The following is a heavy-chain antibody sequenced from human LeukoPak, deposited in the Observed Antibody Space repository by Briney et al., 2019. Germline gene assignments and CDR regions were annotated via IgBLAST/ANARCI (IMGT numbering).Heavy chain of an antibody. V-gene: IGHV3-23*01. Sequence: GGSLRLSCAASGFTFSSYAMSWVRQAPGKGLEWVSAISGSDGSTYYADSVKGRFTISRDNSKNTLDLQMNSLRAEDTAIYYCTRDSYGYRPKYGLDVWGQGTTVTVSS. D-gene: IGHD5-18*01. CDR1: GFTFSSYA. J-gene: IGHJ6*02. CDR3: TRDSYGYRPKYGLDV. CDR2: ISGSDGST.